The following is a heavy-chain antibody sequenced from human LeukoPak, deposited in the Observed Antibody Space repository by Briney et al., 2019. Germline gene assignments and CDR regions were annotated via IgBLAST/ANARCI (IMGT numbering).Heavy chain of an antibody. D-gene: IGHD3-3*01. CDR1: GYTFTSYA. J-gene: IGHJ4*02. CDR3: ARGTMVYDFWSGMNDY. V-gene: IGHV7-4-1*02. Sequence: ASVKVSCKASGYTFTSYAMNWVRQAPGQGLEWMGWINTNTGNPTYAQGFTGRFVFSLDASVSTAYLQISSLKAEDTAVYYCARGTMVYDFWSGMNDYWGQGTLVTVSS. CDR2: INTNTGNP.